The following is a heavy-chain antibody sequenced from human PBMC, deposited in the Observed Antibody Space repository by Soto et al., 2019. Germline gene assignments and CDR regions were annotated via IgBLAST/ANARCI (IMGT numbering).Heavy chain of an antibody. V-gene: IGHV3-23*01. CDR1: TFDHFA. CDR2: LSGSGGST. CDR3: VFFLWCRRQRGLTHFPSRRSSDL. J-gene: IGHJ2*01. D-gene: IGHD2-8*01. Sequence: TFDHFAMCWVVHASGKKLEWVSTLSGSGGSTYYEDSVNGRFTISRDNSNNMVYLQMNSLRAEDTALYYYVFFLWCRRQRGLTHFPSRRSSDL.